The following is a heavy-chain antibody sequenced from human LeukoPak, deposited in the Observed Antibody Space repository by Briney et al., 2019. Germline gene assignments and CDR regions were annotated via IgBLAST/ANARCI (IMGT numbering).Heavy chain of an antibody. CDR3: AKDIVRASDNSAPGGLCDY. CDR1: EFTFSNYG. Sequence: PGGSLRLSCAASEFTFSNYGMHWVRQAPGKGLEWVAVIWYDGSIKYYTDSVKGRFTISRDNPKNTLYLQMNSLRVEDTAVYYCAKDIVRASDNSAPGGLCDYWGQGTLVTVSS. V-gene: IGHV3-33*03. J-gene: IGHJ4*02. D-gene: IGHD3-22*01. CDR2: IWYDGSIK.